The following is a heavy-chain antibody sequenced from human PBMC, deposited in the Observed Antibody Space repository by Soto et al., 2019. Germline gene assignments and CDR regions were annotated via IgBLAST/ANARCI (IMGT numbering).Heavy chain of an antibody. V-gene: IGHV4-34*01. Sequence: SETISLTCAFDGWSFSCYYVSWIRTPPGKGLEWIGEINHSGSTNYNPSLKSRVTISVDTSKNQFSLKLSSVTAADTAVYYCAREVRGITYYYGSGSYGLDYWGQGTLVTVSS. CDR2: INHSGST. CDR1: GWSFSCYY. D-gene: IGHD3-10*01. J-gene: IGHJ4*02. CDR3: AREVRGITYYYGSGSYGLDY.